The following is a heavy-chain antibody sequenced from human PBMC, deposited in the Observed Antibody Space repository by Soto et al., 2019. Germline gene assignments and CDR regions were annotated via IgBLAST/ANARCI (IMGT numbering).Heavy chain of an antibody. D-gene: IGHD1-26*01. CDR1: GFTFDDYA. CDR2: ISWNSGSI. Sequence: GGSLRLSCAASGFTFDDYAMHWVRQAPGKGLEWVSGISWNSGSIGYADSVKGRFTISRDNAKNSLYLQMNSLRAEDTAVYYCARATGWADAFDIWGQGTMVTVSS. CDR3: ARATGWADAFDI. V-gene: IGHV3-9*01. J-gene: IGHJ3*02.